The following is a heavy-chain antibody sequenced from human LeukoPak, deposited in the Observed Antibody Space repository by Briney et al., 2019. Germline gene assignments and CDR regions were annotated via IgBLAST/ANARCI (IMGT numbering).Heavy chain of an antibody. J-gene: IGHJ3*02. D-gene: IGHD4-17*01. CDR3: ARRGHYGDYVSDPFDI. Sequence: GESLKISCKGSGYSFTSYWIGWVRQMPGKGLEWMGIIYPGDSNTRYSPSLQGQVTISADKSISTAYLQWSSLKASDTAMYYCARRGHYGDYVSDPFDIWGQGTMVTVSS. CDR2: IYPGDSNT. CDR1: GYSFTSYW. V-gene: IGHV5-51*01.